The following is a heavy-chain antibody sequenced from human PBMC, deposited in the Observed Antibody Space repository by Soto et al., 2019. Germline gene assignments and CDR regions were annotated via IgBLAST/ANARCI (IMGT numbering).Heavy chain of an antibody. CDR2: ISGSGDSP. CDR1: GFTFSNYA. V-gene: IGHV3-23*01. CDR3: AKEGASGLYSFDY. D-gene: IGHD3-22*01. Sequence: EVQLLESGGGLVQPGGSLRLSCAASGFTFSNYAMSWVRQAPGKGLEWVSIISGSGDSPYYADSVKGRFTMSRDNSRNTLSRPMNSLRAGDSAKYYCAKEGASGLYSFDYWGQGTLVTVSS. J-gene: IGHJ4*02.